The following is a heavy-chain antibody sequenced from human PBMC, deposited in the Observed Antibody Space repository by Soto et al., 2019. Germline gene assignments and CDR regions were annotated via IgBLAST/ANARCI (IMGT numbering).Heavy chain of an antibody. Sequence: PSETLSLTCTVSGGSISSANYYWGWIRQPPGKGLEWIATIYYTGSTYYNPSLKSRVTISVDTSKKHFSLKLTSVTAADTAVYYCARLWFAELFYFHYWGPGTLVTSPQ. D-gene: IGHD3-10*01. CDR3: ARLWFAELFYFHY. V-gene: IGHV4-39*02. CDR2: IYYTGST. J-gene: IGHJ4*02. CDR1: GGSISSANYY.